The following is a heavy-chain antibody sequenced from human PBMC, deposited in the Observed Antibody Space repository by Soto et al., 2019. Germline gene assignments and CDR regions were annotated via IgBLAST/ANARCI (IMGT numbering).Heavy chain of an antibody. J-gene: IGHJ4*02. CDR3: THRLVGSGQGY. Sequence: QITLEETGPTLVKPTQTLTLTCTFSGFSLTTGRVGVGWIRQPPGKALEWLAVIHWNDDNHYSPSLNSRFTITTDASKNQVVLTLTNMDPVDTATYYCTHRLVGSGQGYWGQGTLVTVCS. CDR1: GFSLTTGRVG. V-gene: IGHV2-5*01. CDR2: IHWNDDN. D-gene: IGHD6-13*01.